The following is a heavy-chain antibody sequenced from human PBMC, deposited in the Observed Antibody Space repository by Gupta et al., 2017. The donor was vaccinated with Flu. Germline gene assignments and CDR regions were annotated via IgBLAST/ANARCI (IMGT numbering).Heavy chain of an antibody. J-gene: IGHJ4*02. V-gene: IGHV1-46*01. Sequence: APGQGLEWMGLINPGGGSTGYAQKFQGRVTVTRDTSSSTVYMELSSLKSEDTAIYYCARATRRAAAAAVGDYWCQGTRVTVSS. D-gene: IGHD6-13*01. CDR3: ARATRRAAAAAVGDY. CDR2: INPGGGST.